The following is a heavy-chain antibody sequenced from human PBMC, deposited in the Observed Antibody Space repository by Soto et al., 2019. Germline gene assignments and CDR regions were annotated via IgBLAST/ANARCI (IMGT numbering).Heavy chain of an antibody. CDR3: ARDVGPVTIFGEALSGYFDF. CDR2: IKEDGSER. J-gene: IGHJ4*02. Sequence: GGSLRLSCAVSGFSFGNYWMSWVRQAPGKGLEWLASIKEDGSERYYLDSVKGRFTISRDNAKDSLSLQMNSLRGEDTAFYYCARDVGPVTIFGEALSGYFDFWGQGTLVTVSS. V-gene: IGHV3-7*03. D-gene: IGHD3-3*01. CDR1: GFSFGNYW.